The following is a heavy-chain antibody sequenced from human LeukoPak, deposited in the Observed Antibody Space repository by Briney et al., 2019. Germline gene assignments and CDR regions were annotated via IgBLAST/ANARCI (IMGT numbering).Heavy chain of an antibody. J-gene: IGHJ4*02. D-gene: IGHD6-19*01. V-gene: IGHV3-15*05. CDR3: ITLPYGADSSGWH. CDR2: IKRKTDGGTT. CDR1: GFTFSNAW. Sequence: GGSLRLSCAASGFTFSNAWMSWVRQSPGKGLEWVGRIKRKTDGGTTDYAAPVKGRFTISRDDSKNTLYLQMNSLKTEDTAVSYCITLPYGADSSGWHWGQGTLVTVSS.